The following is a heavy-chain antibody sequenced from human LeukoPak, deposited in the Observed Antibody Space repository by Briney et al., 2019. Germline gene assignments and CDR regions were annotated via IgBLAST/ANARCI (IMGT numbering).Heavy chain of an antibody. CDR3: VPRGDGGFDY. Sequence: VASVKVSCKASGFTFTDYYMHWVRQAPGQGLEWMGRMNPNSGDTNYAQKFQGRVTMTRDTSINTAYMELSSLRSDDTAVYYCVPRGDGGFDYWGQGTLVIVSS. CDR2: MNPNSGDT. D-gene: IGHD3-16*01. CDR1: GFTFTDYY. V-gene: IGHV1-2*06. J-gene: IGHJ4*02.